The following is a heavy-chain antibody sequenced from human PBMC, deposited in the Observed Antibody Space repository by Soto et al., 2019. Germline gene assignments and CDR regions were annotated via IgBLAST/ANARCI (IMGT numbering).Heavy chain of an antibody. Sequence: SETLSLTCAVYGGSFSGYCWSWIRQPPGKGLEWIGEINHSGSTNYNPSLKSRVTISVDTSKNQFSLKLSSVTAADTAVYYCASMGGGYCSSTSCYHLNYWGQGTLVTVSS. J-gene: IGHJ4*02. V-gene: IGHV4-34*01. CDR3: ASMGGGYCSSTSCYHLNY. CDR1: GGSFSGYC. D-gene: IGHD2-2*01. CDR2: INHSGST.